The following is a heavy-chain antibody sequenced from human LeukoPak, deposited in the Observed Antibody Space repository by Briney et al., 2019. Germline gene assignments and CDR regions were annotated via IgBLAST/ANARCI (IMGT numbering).Heavy chain of an antibody. CDR3: ARVTGYRIEDYFDY. V-gene: IGHV4-61*02. D-gene: IGHD6-13*01. J-gene: IGHJ4*02. Sequence: TSETLSLTCTVSGGSISSGSYYWSWIRQPAGEGLEWIGRIYTSGSTNYNPSLKSRVTISVETSKNEFSLKLRSVTAADTAVYYCARVTGYRIEDYFDYWGQGTLVTVSS. CDR2: IYTSGST. CDR1: GGSISSGSYY.